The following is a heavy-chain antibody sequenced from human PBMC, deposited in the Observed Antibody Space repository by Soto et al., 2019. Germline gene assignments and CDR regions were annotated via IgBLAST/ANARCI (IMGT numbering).Heavy chain of an antibody. CDR3: ARSWYSTTRYFDF. D-gene: IGHD1-26*01. V-gene: IGHV1-18*01. J-gene: IGHJ2*01. CDR1: GYTFTSYG. Sequence: QVQLVQSGPEVKRPGASVKVSCKPSGYTFTSYGISWVRQAPGQGLEWMGWISAHNGNTNYAQKVQRRVTMTTDTSTSTAYMELTSLRSDDTAVYYCARSWYSTTRYFDFWARGTLVTVSS. CDR2: ISAHNGNT.